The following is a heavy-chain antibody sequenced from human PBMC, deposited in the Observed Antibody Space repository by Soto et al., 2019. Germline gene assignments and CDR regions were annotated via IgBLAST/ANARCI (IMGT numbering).Heavy chain of an antibody. J-gene: IGHJ4*02. V-gene: IGHV1-45*02. CDR1: GNTFTYRY. CDR2: ITPFSGDV. Sequence: QLQLVQSGAEVKRTGSTVTVSCKALGNTFTYRYLHWVRQAPGQALEWMGWITPFSGDVHYAQKFQERVTITRDRSINTAYMRMSSLRPEVTAMYYCASGGAGSGPFTWELPDHWGQGTLVTVSS. D-gene: IGHD1-26*01. CDR3: ASGGAGSGPFTWELPDH.